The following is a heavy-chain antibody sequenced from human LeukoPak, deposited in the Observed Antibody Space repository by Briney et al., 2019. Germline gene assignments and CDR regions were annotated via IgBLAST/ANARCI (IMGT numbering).Heavy chain of an antibody. V-gene: IGHV3-53*01. Sequence: GGSLRLSCAASGFTVSSNYMSWVRQAPGKGLEWVSVIYSGGSTYYADSVKGRFTISRDNSKNTLYLQMNSLRAEDTAVYYCAKAYYDSSGYYYFGYWGQGTLVTVSS. CDR1: GFTVSSNY. CDR3: AKAYYDSSGYYYFGY. CDR2: IYSGGST. J-gene: IGHJ4*02. D-gene: IGHD3-22*01.